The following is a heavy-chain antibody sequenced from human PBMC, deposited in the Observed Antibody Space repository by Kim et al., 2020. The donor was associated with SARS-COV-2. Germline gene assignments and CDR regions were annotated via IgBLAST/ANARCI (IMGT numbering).Heavy chain of an antibody. V-gene: IGHV7-4-1*02. Sequence: ASVKVSCKASGYTFTSYAMNWVRQAPGQGLEWMGWINTNTGNPTYAQGFTGRFVFSLDTSVSTAYLQISSLKAEDTAVYYCARAPPSYYDYIWGSYPYRKNWFDPWGQGTLVTVSS. CDR2: INTNTGNP. CDR1: GYTFTSYA. D-gene: IGHD3-16*02. CDR3: ARAPPSYYDYIWGSYPYRKNWFDP. J-gene: IGHJ5*02.